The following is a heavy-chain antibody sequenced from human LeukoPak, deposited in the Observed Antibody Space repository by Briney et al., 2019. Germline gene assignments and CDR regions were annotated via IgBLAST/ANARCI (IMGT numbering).Heavy chain of an antibody. Sequence: SVKVSCKASGGTFSSYTISWVRQAPGQGLEWMGRIIPILGIANYVQKFQGRVTITADKSTSTAYMELSSLRSEDTAVYYCATMAEGEDDYGDYLFDYWGQGTLVTVSS. CDR2: IIPILGIA. J-gene: IGHJ4*02. V-gene: IGHV1-69*02. CDR1: GGTFSSYT. D-gene: IGHD4-17*01. CDR3: ATMAEGEDDYGDYLFDY.